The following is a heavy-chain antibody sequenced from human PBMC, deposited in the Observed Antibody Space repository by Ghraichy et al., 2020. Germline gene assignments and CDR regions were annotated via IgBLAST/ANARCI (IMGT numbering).Heavy chain of an antibody. CDR1: GFPFTDYY. V-gene: IGHV3-11*01. CDR2: ITNSGSSS. D-gene: IGHD1-26*01. J-gene: IGHJ4*02. CDR3: TGGRKGAWDAQDH. Sequence: GGSLRLSCATSGFPFTDYYMNWIRQAPGKGLEWVAFITNSGSSSNYAASVKGRFTVSRDQTKNSGYLQMNSLRADDTAIYYCTGGRKGAWDAQDHWGQGTLVTVSS.